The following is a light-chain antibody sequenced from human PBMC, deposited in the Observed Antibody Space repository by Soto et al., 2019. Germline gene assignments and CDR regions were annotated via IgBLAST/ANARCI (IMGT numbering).Light chain of an antibody. Sequence: LTHPASGSGAAGQGISIFCTGTSSDVGGYSYVSWYQQYPGKTPKLIIYEVRLRPSGISDRFSGSKSGITASLTISGLQPEDEADYYCGSYTTDSPLLFGTGTKVTVL. CDR3: GSYTTDSPLL. V-gene: IGLV2-14*01. CDR1: SSDVGGYSY. CDR2: EVR. J-gene: IGLJ1*01.